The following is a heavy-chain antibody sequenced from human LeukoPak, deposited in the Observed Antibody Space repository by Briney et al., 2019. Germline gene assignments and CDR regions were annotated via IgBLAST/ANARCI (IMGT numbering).Heavy chain of an antibody. CDR2: IKTKTDGGTT. CDR1: GFTFSNAW. Sequence: PGGSLRLSCAASGFTFSNAWMSWVSQAPGKGLEWVGRIKTKTDGGTTDYAAPVKGRFTISRDDSKNTLYLQMNSLKTEDTAVYYCTTDVGYCSSTSCLDYWGQGTLVTVSS. CDR3: TTDVGYCSSTSCLDY. J-gene: IGHJ4*02. D-gene: IGHD2-2*01. V-gene: IGHV3-15*01.